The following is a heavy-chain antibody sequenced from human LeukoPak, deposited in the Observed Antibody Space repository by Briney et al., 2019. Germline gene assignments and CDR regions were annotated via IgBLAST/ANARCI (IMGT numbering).Heavy chain of an antibody. V-gene: IGHV4-30-2*01. CDR2: IYHSGST. Sequence: SETLSLTCAVSGGSISSGGYSWSWIRQPPGKGLEWIGYIYHSGSTYYNPSLKSRVTISVDRSKNQFSLKLSSVTAAGTAVYYCARELITMISPRGAFDTWGQGTMVTVSS. CDR1: GGSISSGGYS. D-gene: IGHD3-22*01. CDR3: ARELITMISPRGAFDT. J-gene: IGHJ3*02.